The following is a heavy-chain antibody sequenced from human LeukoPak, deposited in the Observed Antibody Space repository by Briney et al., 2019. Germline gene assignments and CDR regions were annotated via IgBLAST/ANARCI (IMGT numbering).Heavy chain of an antibody. CDR2: VHYTGNT. CDR1: GGAISDYY. Sequence: SETLSLTCIVSGGAISDYYWSWIRQAPGKGLEWIGYVHYTGNTNSNPSLESRVTMSVDTSKNHFSLKLSSVTAADTAVYYCAREPGAVTRWVWRQGTLVTVSS. V-gene: IGHV4-59*01. CDR3: AREPGAVTRWV. J-gene: IGHJ4*02. D-gene: IGHD4-17*01.